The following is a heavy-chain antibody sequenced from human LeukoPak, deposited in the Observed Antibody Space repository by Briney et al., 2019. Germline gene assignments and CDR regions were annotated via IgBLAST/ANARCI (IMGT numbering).Heavy chain of an antibody. CDR3: ARARRPLVLDAFDI. Sequence: GGSLRLSCAVSGFTFSSYSMNWVRQAPGKGLEKGLEWVSSISSSSSYIYYADSVKGRFTISRDNAENSLYLQMNSLRAEDTAVYYCARARRPLVLDAFDIWGQGTMVTVSS. CDR1: GFTFSSYS. J-gene: IGHJ3*02. CDR2: ISSSSSYI. V-gene: IGHV3-21*01.